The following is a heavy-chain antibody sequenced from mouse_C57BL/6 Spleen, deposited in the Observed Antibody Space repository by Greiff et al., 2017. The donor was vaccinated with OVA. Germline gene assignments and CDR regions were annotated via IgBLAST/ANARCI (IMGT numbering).Heavy chain of an antibody. V-gene: IGHV1-66*01. D-gene: IGHD1-1*01. J-gene: IGHJ2*01. CDR2: IYPGSGNT. Sequence: QVHVKQSGPELVKPGASVKISCKASGYSFTSYYIHWVKQRPGQGLEWIGWIYPGSGNTKYNEKFKGKATLTADTSSSTAYMQLSSLTSEDSAVYYCARGENYGFDYWGQGTTLTVSS. CDR3: ARGENYGFDY. CDR1: GYSFTSYY.